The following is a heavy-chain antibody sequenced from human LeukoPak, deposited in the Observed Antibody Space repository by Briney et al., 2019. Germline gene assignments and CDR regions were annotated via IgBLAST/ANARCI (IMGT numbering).Heavy chain of an antibody. CDR2: LYPEGNT. D-gene: IGHD3-3*01. CDR3: VRGLGWYFYAFDI. CDR1: GFNVNNEY. V-gene: IGHV3-66*01. J-gene: IGHJ3*02. Sequence: GGSLRLSCAASGFNVNNEYMDWVRQAPGKGLEWVSILYPEGNTYYADSVKGRFTISRDTSKNVVYLQLFSLRAEDAAVYYCVRGLGWYFYAFDIWGQGTLVTVSS.